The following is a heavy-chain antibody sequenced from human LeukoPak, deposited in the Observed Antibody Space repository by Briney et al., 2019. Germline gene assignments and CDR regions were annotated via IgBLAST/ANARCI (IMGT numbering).Heavy chain of an antibody. CDR1: GYTFTSYG. CDR2: ISAYNGNT. V-gene: IGHV1-18*04. J-gene: IGHJ3*02. Sequence: ASVKVSCKASGYTFTSYGISWVRQAPGQGLEWMGLISAYNGNTNYAQKLQGRVTMTTDTSTSTAYMELRSLRSEDTAVYYCARDPIWFGEFHAFDIWGQGTMVTVSS. D-gene: IGHD3-10*01. CDR3: ARDPIWFGEFHAFDI.